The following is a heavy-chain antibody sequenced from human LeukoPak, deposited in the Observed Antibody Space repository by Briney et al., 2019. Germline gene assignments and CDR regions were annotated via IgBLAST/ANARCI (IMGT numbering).Heavy chain of an antibody. J-gene: IGHJ4*02. D-gene: IGHD2-15*01. CDR2: IYYSGNT. CDR3: ARTYCSGGSCHFDY. V-gene: IGHV4-59*08. CDR1: GGSISSYY. Sequence: KPSETLSLTCTVSGGSISSYYWSWIRQPPGKGLEWTGYIYYSGNTDSNPSLKSRVTISVDTSKNQFSLKLSSVTAADTAVYYCARTYCSGGSCHFDYWGQGTLVTVSS.